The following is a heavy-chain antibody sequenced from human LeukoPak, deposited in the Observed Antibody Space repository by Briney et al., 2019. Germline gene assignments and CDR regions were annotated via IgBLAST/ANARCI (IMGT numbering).Heavy chain of an antibody. Sequence: GGSLRLSCAASGFNFGSYSMTWVRQAPGKGLEWVSVISAGSATTVYADSVKGRFTISRDNSKNTLYLQMNSLRAEDTAVYYCAKVGPYFHYWGQGTLVTVSS. CDR1: GFNFGSYS. CDR2: ISAGSATT. V-gene: IGHV3-23*01. D-gene: IGHD3-10*01. CDR3: AKVGPYFHY. J-gene: IGHJ4*02.